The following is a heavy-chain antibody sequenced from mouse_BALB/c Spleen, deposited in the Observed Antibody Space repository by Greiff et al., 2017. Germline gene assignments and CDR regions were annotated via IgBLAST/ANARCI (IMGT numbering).Heavy chain of an antibody. CDR3: ARGGTKYAMDY. D-gene: IGHD3-3*01. J-gene: IGHJ4*01. Sequence: VQLQQSGAELVRPGSSVKISCKASGYAFSSYWMNWVKQRPGQGLEWIGQIYPGDGDTNYNGKFKGKATLTADKSSSAAYMQLSSLTSEDSAVYFCARGGTKYAMDYWGQGTSVTVSS. CDR2: IYPGDGDT. CDR1: GYAFSSYW. V-gene: IGHV1-80*01.